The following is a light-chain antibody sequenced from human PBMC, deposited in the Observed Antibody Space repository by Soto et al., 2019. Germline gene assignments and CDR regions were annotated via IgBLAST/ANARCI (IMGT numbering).Light chain of an antibody. Sequence: LTHPPSASRTPGQRVTISCSGGSSNFGSNYVYWYQHLPGTAPKLMIYEVSNRPSRVSNRFSGSKSGNTASLTISGLQAEDQADYYCSSYTRSSTSYVFGTGTKVTVL. V-gene: IGLV2-14*01. CDR2: EVS. CDR3: SSYTRSSTSYV. CDR1: SSNFGSNY. J-gene: IGLJ1*01.